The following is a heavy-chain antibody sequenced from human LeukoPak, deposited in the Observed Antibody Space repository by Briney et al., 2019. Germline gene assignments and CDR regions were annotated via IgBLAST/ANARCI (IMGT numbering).Heavy chain of an antibody. CDR2: IYYSGNT. V-gene: IGHV4-59*01. CDR3: ARGDTYYDILTGYRFYYFDY. D-gene: IGHD3-9*01. CDR1: GGSISSYY. J-gene: IGHJ4*02. Sequence: SSETLSLTCTVSGGSISSYYWSWIRQPPGKGLEWIGYIYYSGNTNYNPSLKSRVTISVDTSKNQFSLKLSSVTAADTAVYYCARGDTYYDILTGYRFYYFDYWGQGTLVTVSS.